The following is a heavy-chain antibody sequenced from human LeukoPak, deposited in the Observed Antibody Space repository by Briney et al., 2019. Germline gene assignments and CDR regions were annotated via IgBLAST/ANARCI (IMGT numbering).Heavy chain of an antibody. J-gene: IGHJ4*02. V-gene: IGHV3-21*01. D-gene: IGHD6-13*01. CDR2: ISSSSSYI. Sequence: KTGGSLRLSCAASGFTFSSYSMNWDRQAPGKGLEWVSSISSSSSYIYYADSVKGRFTISRDNAKNSLYLQMNSLRAEDTAVYYCARGRKGSSWYRVGVDYWGQGTLVTVSS. CDR3: ARGRKGSSWYRVGVDY. CDR1: GFTFSSYS.